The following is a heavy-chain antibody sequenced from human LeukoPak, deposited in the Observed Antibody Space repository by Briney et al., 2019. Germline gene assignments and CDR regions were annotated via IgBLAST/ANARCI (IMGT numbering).Heavy chain of an antibody. CDR1: GGTFSSYA. Sequence: SVKVSCKASGGTFSSYAISWVRQAPGQGLEWMGGIIPIFGTANYAQKFQGRVTITTDESTSTAYMELSSLRSEDTAVYYCASAPYRQLVLGRRDYYYYYMDVWGKGTTVTVSS. J-gene: IGHJ6*03. V-gene: IGHV1-69*05. D-gene: IGHD6-6*01. CDR3: ASAPYRQLVLGRRDYYYYYMDV. CDR2: IIPIFGTA.